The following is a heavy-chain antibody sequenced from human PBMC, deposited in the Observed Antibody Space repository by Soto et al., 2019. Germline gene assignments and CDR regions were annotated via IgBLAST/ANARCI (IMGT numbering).Heavy chain of an antibody. CDR2: ISAYNGNT. J-gene: IGHJ4*02. Sequence: ASVKVSCKASGYTFFSYGISWVRQAPGQGLEWVGWISAYNGNTNYAQRFQGRVTMTTDTSTSTAYMELRSLRSDDTAVYYCARDAIAASGAIDYWGQGTLVTVSS. D-gene: IGHD6-13*01. CDR1: GYTFFSYG. CDR3: ARDAIAASGAIDY. V-gene: IGHV1-18*01.